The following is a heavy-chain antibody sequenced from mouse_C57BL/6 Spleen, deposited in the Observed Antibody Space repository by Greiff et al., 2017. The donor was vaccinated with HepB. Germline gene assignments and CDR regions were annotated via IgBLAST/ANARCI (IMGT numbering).Heavy chain of an antibody. D-gene: IGHD1-1*01. CDR2: IYPSDSET. V-gene: IGHV1-61*01. J-gene: IGHJ2*01. CDR1: GYTFTSYW. Sequence: QVQLQQPGAELVRPGSSVKLSCKASGYTFTSYWMDWVKQRPGQGLEWIGNIYPSDSETHYNQKFKDKATLTADKSSSTAYMQLSSLTSEDSAVYYCAREGSSSYYFDYWGQGTTLTVSS. CDR3: AREGSSSYYFDY.